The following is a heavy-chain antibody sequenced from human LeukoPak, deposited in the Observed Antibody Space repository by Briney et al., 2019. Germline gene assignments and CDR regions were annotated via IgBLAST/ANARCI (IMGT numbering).Heavy chain of an antibody. CDR3: AREGAWGNWYFDL. CDR1: GFTFSSHG. D-gene: IGHD3-16*01. CDR2: IGGDGLTK. Sequence: GGSLRLSCAASGFTFSSHGMHWVRQAPGKGLEWVAVIGGDGLTKYYADAVKGRLTLSRDNSKNTHFLEMNSPRDEDTAVYYCAREGAWGNWYFDLWGRGTLVTVSS. J-gene: IGHJ2*01. V-gene: IGHV3-30*03.